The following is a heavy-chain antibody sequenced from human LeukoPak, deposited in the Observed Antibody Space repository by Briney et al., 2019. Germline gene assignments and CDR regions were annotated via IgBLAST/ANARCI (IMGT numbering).Heavy chain of an antibody. CDR2: IHYSGSS. Sequence: PSETLSLTCTVSGGSISNFNYYWSWIRQPPGKGLEWIGYIHYSGSSFYNPSLKSRVTMSVDTSENHFSLKLSSVTAADTALYYCARWFGERGLDYWGQGTLVTVSS. J-gene: IGHJ4*02. D-gene: IGHD3-10*01. CDR3: ARWFGERGLDY. CDR1: GGSISNFNYY. V-gene: IGHV4-30-4*01.